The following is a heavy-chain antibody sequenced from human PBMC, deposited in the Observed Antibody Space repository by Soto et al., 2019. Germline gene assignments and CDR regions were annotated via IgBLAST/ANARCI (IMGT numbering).Heavy chain of an antibody. Sequence: QVQLVESGGGLVKPGGSLRLSCAASGFTFSDYYMNWIRQAPGKGLEWVSYISSSSSYTNYADSVKGRFTISRDNAKNSLYLQMNSLRDEDTAVYYCAREYSPTESFDYWGQGTLVTVSS. J-gene: IGHJ4*02. V-gene: IGHV3-11*06. CDR3: AREYSPTESFDY. CDR2: ISSSSSYT. D-gene: IGHD2-15*01. CDR1: GFTFSDYY.